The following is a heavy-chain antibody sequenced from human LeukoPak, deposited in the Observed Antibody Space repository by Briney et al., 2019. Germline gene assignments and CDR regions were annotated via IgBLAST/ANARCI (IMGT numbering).Heavy chain of an antibody. CDR3: ARGGHYDSLWGRYRQKEGFDY. V-gene: IGHV3-7*01. CDR2: IKQDRSEK. Sequence: GGSLRLSCAASGFTFTNSWMSWVRQAPGKGLELVANIKQDRSEKYYVDSVKGRFTISRDNAKNSLYLQMNSPRAEDTAVYYCARGGHYDSLWGRYRQKEGFDYWGQGILVTVSS. CDR1: GFTFTNSW. J-gene: IGHJ4*02. D-gene: IGHD3-16*02.